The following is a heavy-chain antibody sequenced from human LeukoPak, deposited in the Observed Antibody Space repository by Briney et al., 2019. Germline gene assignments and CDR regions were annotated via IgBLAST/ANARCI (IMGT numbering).Heavy chain of an antibody. J-gene: IGHJ4*02. Sequence: GESLKISCKGSGYIFTSYWISWVRQMPGKGLEWMGRIDPSDSYTNYSPSFQGHVTISADKSISTAYLQWSSLKASDTAMYYCATISEYSSSWSGDYWGQGTLVTVSS. D-gene: IGHD6-13*01. V-gene: IGHV5-10-1*01. CDR3: ATISEYSSSWSGDY. CDR2: IDPSDSYT. CDR1: GYIFTSYW.